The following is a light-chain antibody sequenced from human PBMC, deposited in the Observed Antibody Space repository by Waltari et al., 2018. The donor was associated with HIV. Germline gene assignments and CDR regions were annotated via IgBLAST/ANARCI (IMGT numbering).Light chain of an antibody. Sequence: DIQMTQSPSSLSASVGDRITFTCRASQGLNKALAWFQQKPGKAPKSLIYAASNLQNGVPSRFSGSGAGTDFSLTITNLQPEDFATYYCHQYNHYPCTFGQGTKLEIK. CDR2: AAS. CDR3: HQYNHYPCT. V-gene: IGKV1-16*01. J-gene: IGKJ2*01. CDR1: QGLNKA.